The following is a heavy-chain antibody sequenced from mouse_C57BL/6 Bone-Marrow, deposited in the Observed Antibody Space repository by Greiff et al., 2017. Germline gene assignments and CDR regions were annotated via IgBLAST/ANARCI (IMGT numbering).Heavy chain of an antibody. CDR3: TRVYESGFAD. D-gene: IGHD2-3*01. Sequence: VQLQQSGAELVRPGASVKLSCTASGFNIKDDYMHWVKQRPEQGLEWIGWIDPENGDTEYASKFQGKATITADTSSNTAYLQLSSLTSEDTAVYYCTRVYESGFADWGQGTLVTGSA. CDR1: GFNIKDDY. J-gene: IGHJ3*01. CDR2: IDPENGDT. V-gene: IGHV14-4*01.